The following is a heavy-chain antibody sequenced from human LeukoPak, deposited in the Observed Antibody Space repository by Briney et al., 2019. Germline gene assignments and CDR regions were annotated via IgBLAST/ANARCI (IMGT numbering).Heavy chain of an antibody. CDR3: ARRVAVARRDAFDI. Sequence: GASVKVSCKASGYIFTSYGISWVRQAPGQGLECMGWISSYNGNTNYAQKIEGRVTMSTDPTTGTAYMELRSLRSDDTAVYYCARRVAVARRDAFDIWGQGTMVTVSS. D-gene: IGHD6-19*01. CDR2: ISSYNGNT. CDR1: GYIFTSYG. J-gene: IGHJ3*02. V-gene: IGHV1-18*01.